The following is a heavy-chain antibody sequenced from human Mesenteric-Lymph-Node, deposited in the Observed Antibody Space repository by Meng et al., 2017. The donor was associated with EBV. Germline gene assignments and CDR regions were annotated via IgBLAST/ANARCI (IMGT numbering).Heavy chain of an antibody. D-gene: IGHD1-26*01. Sequence: QGQPRESGPGLVNPSGTLSLTCAVSGGSISSTNWWSWVRQPPGKGLEWIGEIYHSGSTNYNPSLKSRVTISVDTSKNQFSLKLSSVTAADTAVYYCARGGVLSYYALDYWGQGTLVTVSS. CDR1: GGSISSTNW. CDR2: IYHSGST. CDR3: ARGGVLSYYALDY. J-gene: IGHJ4*02. V-gene: IGHV4-4*02.